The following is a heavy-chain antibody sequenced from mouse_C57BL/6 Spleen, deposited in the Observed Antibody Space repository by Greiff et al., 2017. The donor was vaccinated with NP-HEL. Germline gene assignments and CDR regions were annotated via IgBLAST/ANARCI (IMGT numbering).Heavy chain of an antibody. CDR3: ARHYGYDDYAMDY. CDR2: ISNLAYSI. D-gene: IGHD2-2*01. V-gene: IGHV5-15*01. Sequence: EVKVVESGGGLVQPGGSLKLSCAASGFTFSDYGMAWVRQAPRKGPEWVAFISNLAYSIYYADTVTGRFTISRENAKNTLYLEMSSLRSEDTAMYYCARHYGYDDYAMDYWGQGTSVTVSS. CDR1: GFTFSDYG. J-gene: IGHJ4*01.